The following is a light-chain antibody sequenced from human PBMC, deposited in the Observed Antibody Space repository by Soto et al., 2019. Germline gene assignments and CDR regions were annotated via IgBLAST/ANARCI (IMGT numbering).Light chain of an antibody. CDR1: QSVSSSY. J-gene: IGKJ3*01. V-gene: IGKV3-20*01. Sequence: EIVLTQSPGTLSLSPGERATLSCRASQSVSSSYLAWYQQKPGQAPRLLIYGASSRATGIPDRFSGSGSGTDFTLTISRREAEDFAVYYCQLYGSSPGFRFGAGTKVDIK. CDR2: GAS. CDR3: QLYGSSPGFR.